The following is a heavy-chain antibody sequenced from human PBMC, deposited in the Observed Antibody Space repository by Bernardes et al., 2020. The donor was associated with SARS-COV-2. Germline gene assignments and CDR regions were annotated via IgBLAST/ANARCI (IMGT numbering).Heavy chain of an antibody. Sequence: GGSLRLSCEASGFTFSSYWMHWVRHVPGKGLVWVSRIHGGGSETIYADSVKGRFTISRDNAKNTLYVQMNSLRAEDTAVYYCARKSGHDYGMDVWGQGTTVTVSS. CDR2: IHGGGSET. J-gene: IGHJ6*02. D-gene: IGHD3-10*01. CDR3: ARKSGHDYGMDV. CDR1: GFTFSSYW. V-gene: IGHV3-74*01.